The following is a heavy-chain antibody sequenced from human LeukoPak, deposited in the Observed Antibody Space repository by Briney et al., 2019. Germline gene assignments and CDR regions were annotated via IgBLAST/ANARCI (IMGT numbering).Heavy chain of an antibody. J-gene: IGHJ4*02. CDR3: ASSENNYGPPYFAY. Sequence: ASVKVSCKASGYTFTSYYMHWVRQAPGQGLEWMGIINPSGGSTSYAQKFQGRVTMTRDTSTSTVYMELSSLRSEDTAIYYCASSENNYGPPYFAYGGQGPLVTASS. D-gene: IGHD5-18*01. CDR2: INPSGGST. CDR1: GYTFTSYY. V-gene: IGHV1-46*01.